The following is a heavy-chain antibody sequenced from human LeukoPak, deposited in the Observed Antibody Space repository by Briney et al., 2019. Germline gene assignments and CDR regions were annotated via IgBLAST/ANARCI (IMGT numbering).Heavy chain of an antibody. J-gene: IGHJ4*02. CDR1: GFTFSSYS. CDR3: AKDLLGLRFLEWSPGAQYYFDY. V-gene: IGHV3-48*01. CDR2: ISSSSSTI. D-gene: IGHD3-3*01. Sequence: GGSLRLPCAASGFTFSSYSMNWVRQAPGKGLEWVSYISSSSSTIYYADSVKGRFTISRDNAKNSLYLQMNSLRAEDTAVYYCAKDLLGLRFLEWSPGAQYYFDYWGQGTLVTVSS.